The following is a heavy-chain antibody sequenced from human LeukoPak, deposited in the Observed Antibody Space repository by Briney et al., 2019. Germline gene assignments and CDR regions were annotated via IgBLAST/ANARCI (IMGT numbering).Heavy chain of an antibody. CDR2: ISSSSSYI. V-gene: IGHV3-21*01. D-gene: IGHD2-15*01. CDR1: GFTFSSYS. J-gene: IGHJ6*03. CDR3: ARRLVAPYYYYYYMDV. Sequence: GGSLRLSCAASGFTFSSYSMNWVRQAPGKGLEWVSSISSSSSYIYYADSVKGRSTISRDNAKNSLYLQMNSLRAEDTAVYYCARRLVAPYYYYYYMDVWGKGTTVTVSS.